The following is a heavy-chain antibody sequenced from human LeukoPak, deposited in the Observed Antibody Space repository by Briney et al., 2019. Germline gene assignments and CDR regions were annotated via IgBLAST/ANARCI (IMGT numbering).Heavy chain of an antibody. J-gene: IGHJ5*02. CDR1: GFTFNNYA. V-gene: IGHV3-23*01. CDR2: ISGSGGST. Sequence: GGSLRLSCVASGFTFNNYAMSWVRQAPGKGLEWVSAISGSGGSTYYADSVKGRFTISRDNSKNTLYLQMNSLRAEDTAVYYCARDLLIDYGDYVAWGQGTLVTVSS. CDR3: ARDLLIDYGDYVA. D-gene: IGHD4-17*01.